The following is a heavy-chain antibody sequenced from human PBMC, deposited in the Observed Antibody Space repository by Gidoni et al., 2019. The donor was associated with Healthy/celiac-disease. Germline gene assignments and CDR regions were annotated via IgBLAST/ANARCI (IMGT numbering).Heavy chain of an antibody. V-gene: IGHV3-33*01. J-gene: IGHJ6*03. CDR2: IWYDGSNK. Sequence: QVQLVESGGGVVQPGRSLRLSCAASGFTFSSYGMPWVRQAPGKGLEWVAVIWYDGSNKYYADSVKGRFTISRDNSKNTLYLQMNSLRAEDTAVYYCARGGRVLLWFGESMDVWGKGTTVTVSS. D-gene: IGHD3-10*01. CDR3: ARGGRVLLWFGESMDV. CDR1: GFTFSSYG.